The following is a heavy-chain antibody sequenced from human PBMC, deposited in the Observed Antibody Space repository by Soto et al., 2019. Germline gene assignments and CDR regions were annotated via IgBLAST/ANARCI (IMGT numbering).Heavy chain of an antibody. CDR2: IDPSDSYT. V-gene: IGHV5-10-1*01. CDR3: ARLLLSRVDFDP. D-gene: IGHD3-16*02. Sequence: GSLKISCKGSGYSFTSYWISWVRQMPGKGLEWMGRIDPSDSYTNYSPSFQGHVTISADKSISTAYLQWSSLKASDTAMYYCARLLLSRVDFDPWGQGTLVTVSS. J-gene: IGHJ5*02. CDR1: GYSFTSYW.